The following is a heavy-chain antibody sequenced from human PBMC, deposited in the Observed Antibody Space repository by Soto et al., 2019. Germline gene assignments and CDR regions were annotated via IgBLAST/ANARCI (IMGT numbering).Heavy chain of an antibody. CDR1: GYTFTSYA. Sequence: ASVKVSCKASGYTFTSYAIHWVRQAPGQRLEWMGWTTAGNGNTKYSQKFQGRVIITRDTSAGTAYMELRSLRSENTAVYYCATPIVAFYWGQGTLVTVSS. J-gene: IGHJ4*02. CDR2: TTAGNGNT. V-gene: IGHV1-3*01. CDR3: ATPIVAFY. D-gene: IGHD5-12*01.